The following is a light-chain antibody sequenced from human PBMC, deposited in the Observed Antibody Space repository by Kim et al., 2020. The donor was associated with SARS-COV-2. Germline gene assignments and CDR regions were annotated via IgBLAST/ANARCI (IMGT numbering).Light chain of an antibody. CDR3: SAWDSSLNVWV. Sequence: VGNQGAAWLQQHQGHPPKLLSYRNNNRPSGISERFSASRSGDTASLTITGLQPEDETDYYCSAWDSSLNVWVFGGGTKVTV. CDR1: VGNQG. V-gene: IGLV10-54*04. J-gene: IGLJ3*02. CDR2: RNN.